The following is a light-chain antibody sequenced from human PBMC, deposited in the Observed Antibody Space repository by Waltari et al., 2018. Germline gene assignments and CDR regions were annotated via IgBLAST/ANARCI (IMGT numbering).Light chain of an antibody. CDR1: SSNIGSNY. CDR2: TND. CDR3: AAWDDTLSAVV. J-gene: IGLJ2*01. V-gene: IGLV1-47*02. Sequence: QSVLTQPPSTSGTPGQRVTISCSGSSSNIGSNYVYWYQHLPGTAPKLLSYTNDQRPSGVPDRFSGSKSGTSASLAISGLQSDDESDYFCAAWDDTLSAVVFGGGTKLTVL.